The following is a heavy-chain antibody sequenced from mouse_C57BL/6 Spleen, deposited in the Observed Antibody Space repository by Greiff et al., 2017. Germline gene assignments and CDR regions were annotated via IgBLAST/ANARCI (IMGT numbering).Heavy chain of an antibody. CDR1: GYTFTSYT. D-gene: IGHD2-5*01. Sequence: VQLQQSGAELARPGASVKMSCKASGYTFTSYTMHWVKQRPGQGLEWIGYINPSSGYTKYNQKFKDKATLTADKSSSTAYMQLSSLTSEDSAVYYCARGDSNFLVDYWGQGTTLTVSS. CDR3: ARGDSNFLVDY. J-gene: IGHJ2*01. V-gene: IGHV1-4*01. CDR2: INPSSGYT.